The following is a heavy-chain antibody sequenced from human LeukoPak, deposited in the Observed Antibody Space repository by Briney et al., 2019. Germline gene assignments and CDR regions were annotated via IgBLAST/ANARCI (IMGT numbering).Heavy chain of an antibody. Sequence: GGSLRLSCAASGFTFSSYWMSWVRQAPGKGLEWVANIKQDGSEKYYVDSVKGRFTISRDNAKNSLYLQMNSLRAEDTAVYYCARRYPPPWSVVVPAARGAFDIWGQGTMVTVSS. CDR2: IKQDGSEK. J-gene: IGHJ3*02. CDR3: ARRYPPPWSVVVPAARGAFDI. CDR1: GFTFSSYW. V-gene: IGHV3-7*01. D-gene: IGHD2-2*01.